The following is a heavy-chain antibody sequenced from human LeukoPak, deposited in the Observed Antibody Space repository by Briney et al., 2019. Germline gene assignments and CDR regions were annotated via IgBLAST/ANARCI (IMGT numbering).Heavy chain of an antibody. CDR3: ARDLGGRSGH. Sequence: GGSLRLSCAASGFTFSSYSMNWVRQAPGKGLEWVSYISSSSSTIYYADSVKGRFTISRDNAKNTLYLQMNSLRAEDTAVYYCARDLGGRSGHWGQGTLVTVSS. CDR1: GFTFSSYS. CDR2: ISSSSSTI. D-gene: IGHD1-26*01. V-gene: IGHV3-48*04. J-gene: IGHJ4*02.